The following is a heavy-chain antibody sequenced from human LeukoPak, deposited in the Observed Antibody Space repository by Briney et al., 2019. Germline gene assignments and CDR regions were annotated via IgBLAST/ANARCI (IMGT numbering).Heavy chain of an antibody. Sequence: SYAMSWVRQPPGKGLEWIGSIYYSGSTYYNPSLKSRVTISVDTSKNQFSLKLSSVTAADTAVYYCARHYDFWSGYSAYMDVWGKGTTVTVSS. CDR3: ARHYDFWSGYSAYMDV. CDR2: IYYSGST. CDR1: SYA. V-gene: IGHV4-39*01. D-gene: IGHD3-3*01. J-gene: IGHJ6*03.